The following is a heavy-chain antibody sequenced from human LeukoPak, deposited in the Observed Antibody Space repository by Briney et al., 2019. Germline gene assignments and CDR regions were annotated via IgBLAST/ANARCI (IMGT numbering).Heavy chain of an antibody. CDR2: ISGSSSQI. CDR1: GFTFSSYS. Sequence: GGSLRLSCAGSGFTFSSYSMNWVRQAPGKGLEWLSSISGSSSQIFYAGSVRGRFTMSRDNAKNSLYLQMNSLRAEDTAVYYCVKDYCSGGSCIDAFDFWGQGTMVTVSS. J-gene: IGHJ3*01. CDR3: VKDYCSGGSCIDAFDF. V-gene: IGHV3-21*01. D-gene: IGHD2-15*01.